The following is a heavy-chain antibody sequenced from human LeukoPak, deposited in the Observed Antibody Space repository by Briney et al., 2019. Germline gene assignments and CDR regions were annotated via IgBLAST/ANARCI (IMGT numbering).Heavy chain of an antibody. CDR1: GFTFSNYW. D-gene: IGHD3-16*01. CDR2: INSDGINT. V-gene: IGHV3-74*01. Sequence: GGSLRLSCAASGFTFSNYWMHWVRQAPGKGLVWVSRINSDGINTSYADSVKGRFTISRDNAKNTLNLQMNSLRAEDTALYYCAKGRGAWGSDAFDIWGQGTMVTVSS. CDR3: AKGRGAWGSDAFDI. J-gene: IGHJ3*02.